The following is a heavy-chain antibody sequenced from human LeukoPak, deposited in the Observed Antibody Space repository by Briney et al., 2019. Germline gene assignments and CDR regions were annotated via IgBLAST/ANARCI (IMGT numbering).Heavy chain of an antibody. CDR2: ISTDNGNT. CDR1: GYTFTNYG. V-gene: IGHV1-18*01. Sequence: GASVKVPCKASGYTFTNYGLIWGRQAPGQGLEWMGWISTDNGNTNSIQKLQGRVTLTMDTSTTTAYMELRSLRSDDTALYYCARGDDAFDFWGQGTMVTVSS. J-gene: IGHJ3*01. CDR3: ARGDDAFDF.